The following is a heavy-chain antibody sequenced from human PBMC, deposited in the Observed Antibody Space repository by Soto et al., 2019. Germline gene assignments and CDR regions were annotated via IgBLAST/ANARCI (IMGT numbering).Heavy chain of an antibody. Sequence: GGSLRLSCAASGFTFSSYGMHWVRQAPGKGLEWVAVISYDGSNKYYADSVKGRFTISRDNSKNTLYLQMNSLRAEDTAVYYCAKDRNDFWSGKDYYYGMDVWGQGTTVTVSS. V-gene: IGHV3-30*18. CDR1: GFTFSSYG. D-gene: IGHD3-3*01. CDR3: AKDRNDFWSGKDYYYGMDV. CDR2: ISYDGSNK. J-gene: IGHJ6*02.